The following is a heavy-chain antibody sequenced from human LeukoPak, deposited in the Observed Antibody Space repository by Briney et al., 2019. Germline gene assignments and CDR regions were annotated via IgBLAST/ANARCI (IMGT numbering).Heavy chain of an antibody. CDR3: ARASGSYFSPALDY. V-gene: IGHV4-34*01. Sequence: PSETLSLTCAVYGGSFSGYYWSWIRQPPGKGLEWIGEINHSGSTNYNPSLKSRVTISVDTSKNQFSLKLSSVTAADTAVYYCARASGSYFSPALDYWGQGTLVTVSS. J-gene: IGHJ4*02. CDR1: GGSFSGYY. D-gene: IGHD1-26*01. CDR2: INHSGST.